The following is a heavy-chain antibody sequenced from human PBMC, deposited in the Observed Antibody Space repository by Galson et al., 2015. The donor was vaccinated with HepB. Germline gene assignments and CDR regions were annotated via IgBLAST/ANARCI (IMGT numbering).Heavy chain of an antibody. CDR3: ARIPCRDGYNHAGDY. D-gene: IGHD5-24*01. V-gene: IGHV2-70*11. CDR1: GFSLSTSGMC. J-gene: IGHJ4*02. CDR2: IDWDDDK. Sequence: PALVKPTQTLTLTCTFSGFSLSTSGMCVSWIRQPPGKALEWLARIDWDDDKYYSTSLKTRLTISKDTSKNQVVLTMTNMDPVDTATYYCARIPCRDGYNHAGDYWGQRTLVTVSS.